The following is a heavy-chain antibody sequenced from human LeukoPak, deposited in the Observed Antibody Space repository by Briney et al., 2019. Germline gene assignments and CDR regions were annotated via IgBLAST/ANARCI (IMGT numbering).Heavy chain of an antibody. CDR2: IYHSGST. CDR3: ARDYCTSTTCPNWFDP. D-gene: IGHD2-2*01. J-gene: IGHJ5*02. Sequence: PSETLSLTCAVSGGSISSSYWWSWIRQPPGKGLEWIGEIYHSGSTNYNLSLKSRVTISVDKSKNQLSLKLNSVTAAETAGYYCARDYCTSTTCPNWFDPWGQGTLVTVSS. CDR1: GGSISSSYW. V-gene: IGHV4-4*02.